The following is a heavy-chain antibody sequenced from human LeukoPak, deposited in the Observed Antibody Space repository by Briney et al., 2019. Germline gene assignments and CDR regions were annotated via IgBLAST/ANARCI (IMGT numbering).Heavy chain of an antibody. D-gene: IGHD5-18*01. Sequence: PGGSLRLSCAASGFTFSNAWMSWVRRAPGKGLEWVGRIKSKTDGGTKDYAAPVKGRFTISRDDSKNTLYLQMNSLKTEDTAVYYCTTLICDTAMVTDSDYWGQGTLVTVSS. CDR2: IKSKTDGGTK. J-gene: IGHJ4*02. CDR1: GFTFSNAW. V-gene: IGHV3-15*01. CDR3: TTLICDTAMVTDSDY.